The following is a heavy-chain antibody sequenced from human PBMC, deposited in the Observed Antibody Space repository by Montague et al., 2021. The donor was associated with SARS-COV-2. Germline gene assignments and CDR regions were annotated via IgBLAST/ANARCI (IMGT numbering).Heavy chain of an antibody. CDR2: INQSGDI. Sequence: SETLSLTCAVSGGSFSGNYWSWVRQPPGEGLQWIGEINQSGDINYNPSLKSRVTISVDTSRNQFSLKLTSVTAADTAVYFCARGQQEVNMVLVVIGFYYYMDVWGKGTTVTVSS. CDR1: GGSFSGNY. V-gene: IGHV4-34*01. J-gene: IGHJ6*03. D-gene: IGHD2-8*02. CDR3: ARGQQEVNMVLVVIGFYYYMDV.